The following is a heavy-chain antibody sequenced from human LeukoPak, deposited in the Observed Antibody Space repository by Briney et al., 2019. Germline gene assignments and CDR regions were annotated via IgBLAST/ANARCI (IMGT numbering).Heavy chain of an antibody. CDR1: GGSISSYY. Sequence: SETLSLTCSVSGGSISSYYWTWIRQPPGKGLEWIGYIYYSGSTNYNPSLKSRATISVDSSKNQFSLRLSSVTAADTAVYYCARVGGGSGSYYPLDYWGQGTLVTVSS. V-gene: IGHV4-59*01. CDR2: IYYSGST. D-gene: IGHD3-10*01. J-gene: IGHJ4*02. CDR3: ARVGGGSGSYYPLDY.